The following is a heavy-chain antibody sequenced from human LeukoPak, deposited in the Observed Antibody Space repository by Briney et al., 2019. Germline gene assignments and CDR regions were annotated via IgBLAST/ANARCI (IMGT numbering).Heavy chain of an antibody. CDR1: GYSFTDYY. D-gene: IGHD3-3*01. CDR2: INPNSGGT. V-gene: IGHV1-2*02. J-gene: IGHJ5*02. CDR3: ARSLSLRFLEWSHLNNWFDP. Sequence: ASVKVSCKASGYSFTDYYMHWVRQAPGQGLEWMGWINPNSGGTNYAQKFQGRVTMTRDTSISTAYMELSRLRSDDTAVYYCARSLSLRFLEWSHLNNWFDPWGQGTLVTVSS.